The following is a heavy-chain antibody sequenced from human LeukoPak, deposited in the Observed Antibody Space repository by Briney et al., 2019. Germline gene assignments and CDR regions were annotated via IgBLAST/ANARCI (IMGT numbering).Heavy chain of an antibody. Sequence: PSETLSLTCAVYGGSFSGYYWSWIRQPPGKGLEWIGEINHSGSTNYNPSLKSRVTISVDTSKNQFSLKLSSVTAADTAVYYCARETYYYDSSGYQLAWFDPWGQGTLVTVSS. V-gene: IGHV4-34*01. J-gene: IGHJ5*02. CDR3: ARETYYYDSSGYQLAWFDP. CDR2: INHSGST. CDR1: GGSFSGYY. D-gene: IGHD3-22*01.